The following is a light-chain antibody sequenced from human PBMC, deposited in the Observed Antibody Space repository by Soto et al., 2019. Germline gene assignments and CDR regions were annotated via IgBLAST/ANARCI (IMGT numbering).Light chain of an antibody. J-gene: IGKJ3*01. Sequence: DIQMTQSPSSVAASVGDRVTITCRASQIINKWLAWYQQKPGKAPTLLIYAASTLQSGVPSRFSGSGSGSDFTLTISSLQPEHFATYYCQQANSFPFTFGPGTKVDI. CDR3: QQANSFPFT. CDR1: QIINKW. V-gene: IGKV1-12*02. CDR2: AAS.